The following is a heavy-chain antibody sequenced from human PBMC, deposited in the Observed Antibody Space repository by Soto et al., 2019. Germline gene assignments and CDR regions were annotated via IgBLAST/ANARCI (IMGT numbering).Heavy chain of an antibody. CDR2: ISSSSSYI. Sequence: LRLSCAASGFTFSSYSMNWVRQAPGKGLEWVSSISSSSSYIYYADSVKGRFTISRDNAKNSLYLQMNSLRAEDTAVYYCARLWDYDSSGYHRGLEYYYGMDVWGQGTTVTVSS. CDR3: ARLWDYDSSGYHRGLEYYYGMDV. CDR1: GFTFSSYS. V-gene: IGHV3-21*01. D-gene: IGHD3-22*01. J-gene: IGHJ6*02.